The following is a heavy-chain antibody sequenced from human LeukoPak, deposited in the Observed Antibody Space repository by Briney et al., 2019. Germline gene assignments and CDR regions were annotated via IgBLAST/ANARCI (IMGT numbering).Heavy chain of an antibody. CDR1: GGSFSGYY. Sequence: SETLSLTCAVYGGSFSGYYWSWIRQPPGKGLEWIGEINHSGSTNYNPSLKSRVTISVDTSKNQFSLKLSSVTAADTAMYYCARKPMVRGPRFDYWGQGTLVTVSS. V-gene: IGHV4-34*01. J-gene: IGHJ4*02. CDR3: ARKPMVRGPRFDY. CDR2: INHSGST. D-gene: IGHD3-10*01.